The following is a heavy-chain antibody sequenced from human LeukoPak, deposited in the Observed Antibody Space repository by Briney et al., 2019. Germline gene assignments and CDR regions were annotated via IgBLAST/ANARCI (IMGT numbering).Heavy chain of an antibody. V-gene: IGHV4-59*01. Sequence: SETLPLTCTVSGGSISSYYWSWIRQPPGKGLEWIGYIYYSGSTNYNPSLKSRVTISVDTSKNQFSLKLSSVTAADTAVYYCARGGYSYGYVWGQGILVTVSS. CDR1: GGSISSYY. J-gene: IGHJ4*02. CDR2: IYYSGST. D-gene: IGHD5-18*01. CDR3: ARGGYSYGYV.